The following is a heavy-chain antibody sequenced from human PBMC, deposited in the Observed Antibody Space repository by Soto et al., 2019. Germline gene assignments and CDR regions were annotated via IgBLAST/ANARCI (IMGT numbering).Heavy chain of an antibody. J-gene: IGHJ5*01. D-gene: IGHD1-20*01. V-gene: IGHV2-5*02. CDR3: ARRSPGIRSPGKWLVS. Sequence: QITLKESGPTLVKPTQTLTLTCTFSGFSLTTSGVGVGWIRQPPGKALEWLALIYWDDDKRYRPSLRSSLTIPKETSKNLVVLRRTNVDPLETTTIHGARRSPGIRSPGKWLVSWGEGILVIVSS. CDR1: GFSLTTSGVG. CDR2: IYWDDDK.